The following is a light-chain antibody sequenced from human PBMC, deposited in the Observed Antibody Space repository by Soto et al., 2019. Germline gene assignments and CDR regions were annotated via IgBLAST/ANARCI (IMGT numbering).Light chain of an antibody. J-gene: IGKJ3*01. V-gene: IGKV1-8*01. CDR1: QGISSY. CDR3: QQYYSYPFA. Sequence: AIRMTQSPSSFSASTGDRVTITCRASQGISSYLAWYQQKPGKAPKLLIYAASTLQSGVPPRFSGSGSGTDFTLTISCLQSEDFATYYFQQYYSYPFAFGPGTKVDIK. CDR2: AAS.